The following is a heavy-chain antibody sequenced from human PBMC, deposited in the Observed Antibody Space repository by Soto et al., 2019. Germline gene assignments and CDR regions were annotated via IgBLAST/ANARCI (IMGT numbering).Heavy chain of an antibody. Sequence: GASVKVSCKASGGTFSSYAISWVRQAPGQGLEWMGGIIPIFGTANYAQKFQGRVTITADESTSTAYMELSSLRSEDTAVYYCARADSSGERGEYYYYGMHVWGQGTTVTVSS. CDR1: GGTFSSYA. D-gene: IGHD3-10*01. CDR2: IIPIFGTA. V-gene: IGHV1-69*13. J-gene: IGHJ6*02. CDR3: ARADSSGERGEYYYYGMHV.